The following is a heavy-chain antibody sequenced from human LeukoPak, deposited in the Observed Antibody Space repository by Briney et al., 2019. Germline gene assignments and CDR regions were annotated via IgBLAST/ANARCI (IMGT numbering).Heavy chain of an antibody. D-gene: IGHD3-22*01. CDR2: SSGSGGTA. Sequence: GGSLRLSCAASGFTFSIYAMSWVRQAPGKGLEWVSASSGSGGTAYYADSVKGRFTISRDNSKNTLYLQMNSLKAEDTAVYYCAKKGYYDGSGYYMYYFDHWGQGTLVTVSS. V-gene: IGHV3-23*01. CDR3: AKKGYYDGSGYYMYYFDH. CDR1: GFTFSIYA. J-gene: IGHJ4*02.